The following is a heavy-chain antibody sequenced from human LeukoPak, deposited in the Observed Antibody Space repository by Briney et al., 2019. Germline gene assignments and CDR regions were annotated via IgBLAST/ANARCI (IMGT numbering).Heavy chain of an antibody. CDR2: IYYSGST. V-gene: IGHV4-30-4*08. CDR1: GGSISSGDYY. J-gene: IGHJ4*02. CDR3: ARADSGYDSYYFDY. D-gene: IGHD5-12*01. Sequence: SQTLSLTCTVSGGSISSGDYYWRWVRQPPGKGREWIGYIYYSGSTYYNPSLKSRVTISVDTSKNQFSLKLGSVTAADTAVYYCARADSGYDSYYFDYWGQGTLVTVSS.